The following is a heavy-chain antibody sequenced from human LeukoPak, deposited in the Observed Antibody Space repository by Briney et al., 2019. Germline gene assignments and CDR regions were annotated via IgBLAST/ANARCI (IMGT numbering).Heavy chain of an antibody. J-gene: IGHJ6*03. V-gene: IGHV1-18*01. CDR2: ISAYNGNT. D-gene: IGHD7-27*01. Sequence: ASVKVSCKASGYTLTSYGISWVRQAPGQGLEWMGWISAYNGNTNYAQKLQGRVTMTTDTSTSTAYMELRSLRSDDTAVYYCARRGSGALNYYYYYMDVWGKGTTVTVSS. CDR3: ARRGSGALNYYYYYMDV. CDR1: GYTLTSYG.